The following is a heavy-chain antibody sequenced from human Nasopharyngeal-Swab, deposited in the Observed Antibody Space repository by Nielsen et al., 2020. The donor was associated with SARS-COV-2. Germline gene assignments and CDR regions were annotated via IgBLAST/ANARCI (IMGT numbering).Heavy chain of an antibody. J-gene: IGHJ4*02. CDR3: ARDRITIFGVEKPFDY. CDR2: ISSSSSYI. V-gene: IGHV3-21*01. CDR1: GFTFSSYS. Sequence: GGSLRLSCAASGFTFSSYSMSWVRQAPGKGLEWVSSISSSSSYIYYADSVKGRFTISRDNAKNSLYLQMNSLRAEDTAVYYCARDRITIFGVEKPFDYWGQGTLVTVSS. D-gene: IGHD3-3*01.